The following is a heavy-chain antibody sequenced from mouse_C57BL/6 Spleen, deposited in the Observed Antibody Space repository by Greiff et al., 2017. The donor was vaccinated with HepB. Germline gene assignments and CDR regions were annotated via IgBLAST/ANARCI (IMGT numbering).Heavy chain of an antibody. CDR1: GYTFTSYW. D-gene: IGHD2-4*01. V-gene: IGHV1-50*01. J-gene: IGHJ4*01. CDR2: IDPSDSYT. CDR3: ARGFYDYYYYAMDY. Sequence: VQLQQPGAELVKPGASVKLSCKASGYTFTSYWMQWVKQRPGQGLEWIGEIDPSDSYTNYNQKFKGKATLTVDTSSSTAYMQLSSLTSEDSAVYYCARGFYDYYYYAMDYWGQGTSVTVSS.